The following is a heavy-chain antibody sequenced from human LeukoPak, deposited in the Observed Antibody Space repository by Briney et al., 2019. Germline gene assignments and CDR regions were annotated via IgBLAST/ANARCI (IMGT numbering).Heavy chain of an antibody. CDR3: AKDKDVLLPDY. D-gene: IGHD3-10*01. J-gene: IGHJ4*02. Sequence: GGSLRLSCAVSGFTFTTYWMSWVRQAPGKGLEWVSAISGSGGSTYYADSVKGRFTISRDNSKNTLYLQMNSLRAEYTAVYYCAKDKDVLLPDYWGQGTLVTVSS. CDR1: GFTFTTYW. V-gene: IGHV3-23*01. CDR2: ISGSGGST.